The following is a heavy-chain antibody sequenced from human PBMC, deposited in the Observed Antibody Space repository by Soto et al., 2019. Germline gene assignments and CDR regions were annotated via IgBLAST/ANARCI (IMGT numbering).Heavy chain of an antibody. CDR3: AKPIAVAGTFDY. D-gene: IGHD6-19*01. Sequence: GGSLRLSCAASGFTFSSYGMHWVRQAPGKGLEWVAVISYDGSNKYYADSVKGRFTISRDNSKNTLYLQMNSLRAEDTAVYYCAKPIAVAGTFDYWGQGTLVTVSS. CDR2: ISYDGSNK. J-gene: IGHJ4*02. CDR1: GFTFSSYG. V-gene: IGHV3-30*18.